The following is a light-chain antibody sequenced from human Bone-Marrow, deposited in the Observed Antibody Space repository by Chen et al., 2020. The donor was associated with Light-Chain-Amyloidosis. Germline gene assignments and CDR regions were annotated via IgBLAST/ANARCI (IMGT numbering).Light chain of an antibody. V-gene: IGLV3-21*02. J-gene: IGLJ3*02. CDR1: NIGSTS. CDR2: DDS. Sequence: SYVLTQPSSVSVPPGQTATIARGGNNIGSTSVHWYQQTPGQAPLLVVYDDSDRPSGIPERLSGSNSGNTATLTISRVEAGDEADYYCQVWDRSSDRPVFVGGTKLTVL. CDR3: QVWDRSSDRPV.